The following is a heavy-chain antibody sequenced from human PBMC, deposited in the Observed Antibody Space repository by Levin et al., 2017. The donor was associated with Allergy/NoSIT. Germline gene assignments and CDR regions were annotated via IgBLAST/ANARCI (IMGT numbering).Heavy chain of an antibody. CDR3: ARHDRDSSSWTPFDC. CDR2: IYPGDSDT. D-gene: IGHD6-13*01. Sequence: GESLKISCEVSGYSFTTYWIGWVRQTPGKGLEWMGIIYPGDSDTRYSPSFQGQVTISVDKYTNTAYLQWSSLRASDTAIYYCARHDRDSSSWTPFDCWGQGTLVTVSS. CDR1: GYSFTTYW. J-gene: IGHJ4*02. V-gene: IGHV5-51*01.